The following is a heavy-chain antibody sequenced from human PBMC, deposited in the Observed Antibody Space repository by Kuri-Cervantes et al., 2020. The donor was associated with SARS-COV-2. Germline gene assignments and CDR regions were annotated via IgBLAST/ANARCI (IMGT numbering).Heavy chain of an antibody. CDR3: ARGASLTTVTQFDY. J-gene: IGHJ4*02. Sequence: GGSLRLSCAASGFTFSNYAIHWVRQAPGKGLEWVALISYDGSDKNYADSVKGRFTISRDNSKNTLHLQMNSLRAEDTAVYYCARGASLTTVTQFDYWGQGTLVTVSS. D-gene: IGHD4-17*01. V-gene: IGHV3-30*01. CDR2: ISYDGSDK. CDR1: GFTFSNYA.